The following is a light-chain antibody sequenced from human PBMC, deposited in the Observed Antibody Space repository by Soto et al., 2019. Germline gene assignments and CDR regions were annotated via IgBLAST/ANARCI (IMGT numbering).Light chain of an antibody. CDR2: DVS. J-gene: IGLJ2*01. CDR1: SSDIGAHNY. V-gene: IGLV2-14*03. CDR3: NSYTLTSTLGI. Sequence: QSVLTQPASVSGSPGQSITISCTGTSSDIGAHNYVSWYQQHPGKAPKLIIYDVSHRPSGISYRFSGSKSGSTASLTISGLQAEDEADYYCNSYTLTSTLGIFGGGTKLTVL.